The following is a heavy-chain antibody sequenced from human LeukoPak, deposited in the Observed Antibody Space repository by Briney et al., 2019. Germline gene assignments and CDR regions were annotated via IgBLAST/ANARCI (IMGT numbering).Heavy chain of an antibody. J-gene: IGHJ3*02. CDR3: ARDLEDSSPFGAFDM. V-gene: IGHV3-53*01. CDR1: GFTVSSDY. D-gene: IGHD3-22*01. Sequence: GGSLRLSCAASGFTVSSDYMSWVRQAPGKGLEWVSVIYSSSITSYADSVKGRFTISRHNSKNTLYLQMNSLSAEDTAVYYCARDLEDSSPFGAFDMWGQGTMVTVSS. CDR2: IYSSSIT.